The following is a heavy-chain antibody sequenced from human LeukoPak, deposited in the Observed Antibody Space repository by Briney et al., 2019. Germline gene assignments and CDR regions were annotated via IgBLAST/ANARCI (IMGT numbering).Heavy chain of an antibody. D-gene: IGHD7-27*01. CDR1: GSSFSNFW. CDR2: INPDGSQT. V-gene: IGHV3-74*01. CDR3: ARDMWGSFDY. Sequence: GGSLRLSCAASGSSFSNFWMHWGRQAPGEGLVWVSRINPDGSQTTYADSVKGRFTISRDNAKNTLYLQLRSLRAEDTAVYYCARDMWGSFDYWGQGALVTVSS. J-gene: IGHJ4*02.